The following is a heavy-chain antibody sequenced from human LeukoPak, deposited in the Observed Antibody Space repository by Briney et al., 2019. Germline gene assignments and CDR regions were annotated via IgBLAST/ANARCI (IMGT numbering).Heavy chain of an antibody. CDR2: MSGDGSST. D-gene: IGHD3-16*02. CDR1: GFTFSNYW. J-gene: IGHJ3*02. V-gene: IGHV3-74*01. CDR3: AKTIGTYDYVWGSYRYDAFDI. Sequence: GGSLRLSCAASGFTFSNYWMNWVRQVPGKGLMWVSRMSGDGSSTNYADSVKGRFTISRDNAKNTLYLQMNSLRVEDTAVYYCAKTIGTYDYVWGSYRYDAFDIWGQGTMVTVSS.